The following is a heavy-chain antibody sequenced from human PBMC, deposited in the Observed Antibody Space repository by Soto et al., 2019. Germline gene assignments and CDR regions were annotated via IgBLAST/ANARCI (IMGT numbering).Heavy chain of an antibody. CDR2: ISSSSFYI. Sequence: PGGSLRLSCAASGFTFSDYTMNWVRQAPGKGLEWVSSISSSSFYIYYADSVKGRFTISRDNAKNSLYLQMNSLRAEDTALYYCAVVAATAHFELWGQGTLVTVSS. D-gene: IGHD2-15*01. J-gene: IGHJ4*02. CDR3: AVVAATAHFEL. CDR1: GFTFSDYT. V-gene: IGHV3-21*01.